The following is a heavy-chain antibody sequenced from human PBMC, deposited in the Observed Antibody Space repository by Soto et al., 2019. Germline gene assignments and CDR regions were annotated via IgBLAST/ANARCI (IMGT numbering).Heavy chain of an antibody. CDR2: ISWNSGSI. CDR3: AKSYCSGGSCYGIIPSYYFDY. CDR1: GFTFDDYA. J-gene: IGHJ4*02. D-gene: IGHD2-15*01. Sequence: PGGSLRLSCAASGFTFDDYAMHWVRQAPGKGLEWVSGISWNSGSIGYADSVKGRFTISRDNAKNSLYLQMNSLRAEDTALYYCAKSYCSGGSCYGIIPSYYFDYWGQGTLVTVSS. V-gene: IGHV3-9*01.